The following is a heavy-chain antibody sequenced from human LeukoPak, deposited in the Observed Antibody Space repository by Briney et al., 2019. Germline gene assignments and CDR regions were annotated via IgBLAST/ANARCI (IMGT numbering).Heavy chain of an antibody. J-gene: IGHJ4*02. CDR2: VYHSGST. CDR3: ARGNTVTDYFDY. V-gene: IGHV4-59*01. CDR1: GGSISSYY. Sequence: PSETLSLTCTVSGGSISSYYWSWIRQPPGKALEWIGYVYHSGSTKFNPSVESRATISIDTSKNQFSLKVTSVTAADTAVYYCARGNTVTDYFDYWGQGTLVSVSS. D-gene: IGHD4-17*01.